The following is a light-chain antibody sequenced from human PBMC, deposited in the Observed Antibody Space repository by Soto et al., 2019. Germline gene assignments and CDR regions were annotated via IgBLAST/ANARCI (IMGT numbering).Light chain of an antibody. Sequence: EIGMTQSPATLSVSPGERATLSCRASQSVAGNLAWSQQKPGLAPRLLMYGASTRATGIPARFSGSGSGTEFTLTISSLQSEDVGVYDCQQYNNWHLTFGGGNKVEI. J-gene: IGKJ4*01. CDR2: GAS. CDR1: QSVAGN. V-gene: IGKV3-15*01. CDR3: QQYNNWHLT.